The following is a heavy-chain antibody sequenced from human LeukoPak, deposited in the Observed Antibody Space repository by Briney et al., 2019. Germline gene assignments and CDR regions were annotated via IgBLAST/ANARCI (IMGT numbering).Heavy chain of an antibody. Sequence: SETLSLTCTVSGGSINTDFWIWLRQPAGKGLEWIGHISASGRTDFSPSLKSRVPMSVDSSKNQFSLTLSSVTAADTAVYYCARPHNAGAVPGTNFFDYWGQGTLLTVSS. CDR3: ARPHNAGAVPGTNFFDY. D-gene: IGHD6-19*01. CDR1: GGSINTDF. J-gene: IGHJ4*02. CDR2: ISASGRT. V-gene: IGHV4-4*07.